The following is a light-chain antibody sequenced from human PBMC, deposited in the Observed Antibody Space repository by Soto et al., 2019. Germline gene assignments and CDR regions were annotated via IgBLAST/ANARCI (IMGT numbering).Light chain of an antibody. Sequence: ETIISQSPATVSVSPGERAPLCCRASQSVSSNLAWYQQKPGQAPRLLIYGASTRATGIPARFSGSGSGTEFTLTISSLQSEDFAVYYCQQRSNWPPWTFGQGTKVDIK. CDR2: GAS. CDR3: QQRSNWPPWT. J-gene: IGKJ1*01. V-gene: IGKV3-15*01. CDR1: QSVSSN.